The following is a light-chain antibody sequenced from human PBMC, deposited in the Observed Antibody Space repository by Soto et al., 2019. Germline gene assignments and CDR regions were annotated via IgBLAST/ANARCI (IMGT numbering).Light chain of an antibody. CDR3: QQYKSYWT. Sequence: DIHMTQSPSTLSASVGDRVTITCRASQSISSWLAWYQQKPGKAPKLLIYDASSLESGVPSRFSGSGSGTEFTLTISSLQPDDFATYYCQQYKSYWTCGQGNKVEIK. V-gene: IGKV1-5*01. J-gene: IGKJ1*01. CDR1: QSISSW. CDR2: DAS.